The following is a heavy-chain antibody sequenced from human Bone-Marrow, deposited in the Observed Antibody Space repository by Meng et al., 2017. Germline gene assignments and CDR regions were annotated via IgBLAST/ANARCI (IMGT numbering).Heavy chain of an antibody. J-gene: IGHJ4*02. V-gene: IGHV4-34*01. CDR2: INHSGST. CDR1: GGSFSDYY. Sequence: QVQLQQWGEGLLKPSETLSLTCVVSGGSFSDYYWSWIRQPPGKGLEWIGEINHSGSTNYNPSLESRATISVDTSQNNLSLKLSSVTAADSAVYYCARGPTTMAHDFDYWGQGTLVTGSS. D-gene: IGHD4-11*01. CDR3: ARGPTTMAHDFDY.